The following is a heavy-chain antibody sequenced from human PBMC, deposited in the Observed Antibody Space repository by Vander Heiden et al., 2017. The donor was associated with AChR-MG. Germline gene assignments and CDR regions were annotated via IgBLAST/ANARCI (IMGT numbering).Heavy chain of an antibody. CDR1: GSTFTSYD. CDR2: MNPNSGNT. J-gene: IGHJ6*02. Sequence: QVQLVQSGAEVKKPGASVKVSCKASGSTFTSYDINWVRQATGQGLEWMGWMNPNSGNTGYAQKFPGRVTMTRNTSISTAYMELSSLRSEDTAVYYCARGPPGDCWSGYYWGYYYYGMDVWAQGTTVTVSS. V-gene: IGHV1-8*01. CDR3: ARGPPGDCWSGYYWGYYYYGMDV. D-gene: IGHD3-3*01.